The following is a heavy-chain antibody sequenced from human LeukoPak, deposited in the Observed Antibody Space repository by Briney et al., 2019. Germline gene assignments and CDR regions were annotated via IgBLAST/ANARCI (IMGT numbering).Heavy chain of an antibody. D-gene: IGHD6-19*01. CDR2: INHSGST. Sequence: SGTLSLTCAVSGGSISSSNWWSWVRQPPGKGLEWIGEINHSGSTNYNPSLKSRVTISVDTSKNQFSLKLSSVTAADTAVYYCARGVAVAGTYFDYWGQGTLVTVSS. CDR1: GGSISSSNW. V-gene: IGHV4-4*02. J-gene: IGHJ4*02. CDR3: ARGVAVAGTYFDY.